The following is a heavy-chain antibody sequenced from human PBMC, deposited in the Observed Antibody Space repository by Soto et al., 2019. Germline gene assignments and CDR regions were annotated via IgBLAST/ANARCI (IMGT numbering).Heavy chain of an antibody. CDR1: GFTFSNFA. Sequence: PVGSLRLSCAASGFTFSNFAMHWVRQAPGKGLEWVAVISHDGNNKYNADSVKGRFTISRDNSKNTLCLQMNSLRTEDTAVYYCATSTSGRGYGAIDYWGQGTRVTVSS. D-gene: IGHD5-12*01. CDR2: ISHDGNNK. CDR3: ATSTSGRGYGAIDY. J-gene: IGHJ4*02. V-gene: IGHV3-30-3*01.